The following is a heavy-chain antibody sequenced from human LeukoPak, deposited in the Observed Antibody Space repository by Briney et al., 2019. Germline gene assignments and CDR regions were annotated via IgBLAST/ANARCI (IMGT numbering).Heavy chain of an antibody. Sequence: SETLSLTXAVSGYSISSGYYWGWIRQPPGKGLEWIGSIYHSGSTYYNPSLKSRVTISVDTSKNQFSLKLSSVTAADTAVYYCASAVVPAAAFDIWGQGTMATVSS. CDR3: ASAVVPAAAFDI. CDR1: GYSISSGYY. J-gene: IGHJ3*02. V-gene: IGHV4-38-2*01. CDR2: IYHSGST. D-gene: IGHD2-2*01.